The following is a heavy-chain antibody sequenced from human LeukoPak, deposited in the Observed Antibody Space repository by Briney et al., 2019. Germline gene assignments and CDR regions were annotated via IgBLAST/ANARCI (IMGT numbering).Heavy chain of an antibody. CDR3: ARQTGRFLFDH. Sequence: PSETLSLTCTVSGGSISSYYWSWIRQPPGKGLEWIGYIYYSGSTNYNPSLKSRVTISVDTSKNQFSLKLSSVTAADTAVYYCARQTGRFLFDHWGQGTLVTVSS. CDR1: GGSISSYY. D-gene: IGHD3-9*01. J-gene: IGHJ4*02. V-gene: IGHV4-59*08. CDR2: IYYSGST.